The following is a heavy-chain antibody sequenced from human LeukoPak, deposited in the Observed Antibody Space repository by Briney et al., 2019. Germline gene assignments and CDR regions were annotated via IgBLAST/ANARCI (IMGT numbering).Heavy chain of an antibody. V-gene: IGHV3-7*01. J-gene: IGHJ4*02. CDR1: GFTFSSYW. Sequence: GGSLRLSCAASGFTFSSYWMSWVRQAPGKGLEWVANINQDGSAKDYGGSVEGRFTISRDNAKNSLYLQMNSLTAEDTAVDFCASAPNENYFDFWGQGTLVTVSS. CDR2: INQDGSAK. CDR3: ASAPNENYFDF.